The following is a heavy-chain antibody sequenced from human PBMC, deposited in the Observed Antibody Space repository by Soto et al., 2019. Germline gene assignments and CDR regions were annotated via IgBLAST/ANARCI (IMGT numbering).Heavy chain of an antibody. CDR1: RGSISSYY. Sequence: PETLSLTCTVSRGSISSYYWGWIRQPPGKGLEWIGYIHYSGSTNYNPSLRSRVTISVDTPKNQFSLKVNSMIAADTAIYYCARGGVAARKGRWFDPWGQGTLVTVSS. J-gene: IGHJ5*02. D-gene: IGHD6-25*01. CDR2: IHYSGST. CDR3: ARGGVAARKGRWFDP. V-gene: IGHV4-59*01.